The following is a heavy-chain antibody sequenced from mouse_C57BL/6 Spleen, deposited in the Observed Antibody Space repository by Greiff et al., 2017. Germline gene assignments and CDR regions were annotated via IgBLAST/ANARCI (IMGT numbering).Heavy chain of an antibody. J-gene: IGHJ4*01. CDR3: TTDDTTVVDAMDY. CDR1: GFNIKDYY. Sequence: VQLKQSGAELVRPGASVKLSCTASGFNIKDYYMHWVKQRPEQGLEWIGRIDPEDGDTEYAPKFQGKATMTADTSSNTAYLQLSSLTSEDTAVYYCTTDDTTVVDAMDYWGQGTSVTVSS. D-gene: IGHD1-1*01. V-gene: IGHV14-1*01. CDR2: IDPEDGDT.